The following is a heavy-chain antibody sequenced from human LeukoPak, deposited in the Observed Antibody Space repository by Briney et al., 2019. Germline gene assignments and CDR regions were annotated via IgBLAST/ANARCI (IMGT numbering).Heavy chain of an antibody. V-gene: IGHV4-61*02. CDR3: ARYDFWSGYWAFDI. D-gene: IGHD3-3*01. CDR2: IYTSGST. J-gene: IGHJ3*02. CDR1: GGSISSGSYY. Sequence: SQTLSLTCTVSGGSISSGSYYWSWIRQPAGKGLEWIGRIYTSGSTNYNPSLKSRVTISVDTSKNQFSLKPSSVTAADTAVYYCARYDFWSGYWAFDIWGQGTMVTVSS.